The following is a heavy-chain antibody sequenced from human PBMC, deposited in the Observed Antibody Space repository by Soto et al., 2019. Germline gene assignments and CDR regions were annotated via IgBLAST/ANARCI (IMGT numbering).Heavy chain of an antibody. CDR2: IIPIFRTA. CDR3: ARDSGLLWFGELLYGSYGMDV. Sequence: SVKVSCKASGGTFSSYAISWVRQAPGQGLEWMGGIIPIFRTANYAQKFQGRVTITADKSTSTAYMELSSLRSEDTAVYYCARDSGLLWFGELLYGSYGMDVWGQGTTVTVSS. V-gene: IGHV1-69*06. D-gene: IGHD3-10*01. CDR1: GGTFSSYA. J-gene: IGHJ6*02.